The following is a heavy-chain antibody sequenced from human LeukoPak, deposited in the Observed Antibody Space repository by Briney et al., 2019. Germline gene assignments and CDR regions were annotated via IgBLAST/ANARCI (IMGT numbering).Heavy chain of an antibody. J-gene: IGHJ4*02. CDR1: GFTFSSYG. CDR3: VRDPGDDLAVTDF. V-gene: IGHV3-30*03. Sequence: QSGGSLRLSCAASGFTFSSYGMHWVRQAPGKGLEWVAVISYDGSNKYYADSVKGRFTISRDNSKNMVYLQMDSLRPEDMARYYCVRDPGDDLAVTDFWGQGTLVTVSS. D-gene: IGHD6-19*01. CDR2: ISYDGSNK.